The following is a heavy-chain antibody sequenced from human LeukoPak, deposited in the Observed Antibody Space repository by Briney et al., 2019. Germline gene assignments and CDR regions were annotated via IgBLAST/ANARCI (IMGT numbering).Heavy chain of an antibody. J-gene: IGHJ6*03. V-gene: IGHV4-59*12. CDR3: ARVEEGYGSGRRENYYYYYMDV. CDR1: GGSITSDY. CDR2: IYYSGRT. Sequence: SETLSLTCTVSGGSITSDYWSWIRQPPGKGLEWIGYIYYSGRTNYNPSLKSRVTISIDTSKKQFSLKLSSVTAADTAVYYCARVEEGYGSGRRENYYYYYMDVWGKGTTVTISS. D-gene: IGHD3-10*01.